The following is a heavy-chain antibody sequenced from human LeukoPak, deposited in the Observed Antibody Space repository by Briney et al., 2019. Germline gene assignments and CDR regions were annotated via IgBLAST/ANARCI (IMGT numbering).Heavy chain of an antibody. CDR1: GFTFSSYD. CDR3: ARGRGDRGGLAFDI. CDR2: IGTAGDT. J-gene: IGHJ3*02. V-gene: IGHV3-13*01. D-gene: IGHD2-15*01. Sequence: GGSLRLSCAASGFTFSSYDMHWVRQATGKGLEWVSAIGTAGDTYYPGSVKGRFTISRENAKNSLYLQMNSLRAGDTAVYYCARGRGDRGGLAFDIWGQGTMVTVSS.